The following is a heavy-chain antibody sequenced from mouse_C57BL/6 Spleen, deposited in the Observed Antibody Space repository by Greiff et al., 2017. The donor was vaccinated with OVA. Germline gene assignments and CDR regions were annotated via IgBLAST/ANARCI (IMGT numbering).Heavy chain of an antibody. Sequence: EVQLVESGPELVKPGASVKIPCKASGYTFTDYNMDWVKQSPGKSLEWIGDINPNNGGTFYNQKFKGKATLTVDKSSSTAYMELRSLTSEDTAVYYCARYDYDGTLAMGYWGQGTSVTVYS. V-gene: IGHV1-18*01. J-gene: IGHJ4*01. CDR2: INPNNGGT. D-gene: IGHD2-4*01. CDR1: GYTFTDYN. CDR3: ARYDYDGTLAMGY.